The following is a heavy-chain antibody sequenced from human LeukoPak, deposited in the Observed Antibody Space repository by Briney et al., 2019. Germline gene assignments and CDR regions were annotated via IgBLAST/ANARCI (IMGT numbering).Heavy chain of an antibody. J-gene: IGHJ6*02. CDR2: IKRKTDGGTT. CDR1: GFTFSNAW. Sequence: GGSLRLSCTVSGFTFSNAWMSWVRQAPRKGLEWVGRIKRKTDGGTTDYAAPVTGRFIISRDDAENTLYLQMDSLKSEDTAVYYCQRTETSYGLDVWGQGTTVTVS. D-gene: IGHD2-2*01. CDR3: QRTETSYGLDV. V-gene: IGHV3-15*01.